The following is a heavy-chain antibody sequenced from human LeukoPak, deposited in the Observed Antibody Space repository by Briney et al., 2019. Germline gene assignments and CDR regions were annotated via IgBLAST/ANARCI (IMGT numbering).Heavy chain of an antibody. CDR1: GGTFSSYA. J-gene: IGHJ6*03. D-gene: IGHD2-2*01. CDR2: IIPIFGTA. Sequence: ASVKVSCKASGGTFSSYAISWVRQAPGQGLEWMGGIIPIFGTANYAQKFQGRVTITTDESTSTAYMELSSLRSEDAAVYYCARGQQEVVVVPAGINYYYYYMDVWGKGTTVTVSS. V-gene: IGHV1-69*05. CDR3: ARGQQEVVVVPAGINYYYYYMDV.